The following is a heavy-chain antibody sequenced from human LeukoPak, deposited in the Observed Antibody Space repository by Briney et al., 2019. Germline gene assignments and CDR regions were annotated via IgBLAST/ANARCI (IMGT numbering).Heavy chain of an antibody. V-gene: IGHV3-15*01. D-gene: IGHD3/OR15-3a*01. Sequence: GGSLRLSCAASGFTFNNAWMTWVREAPGKGLDWVGRIRSKTDGGTADHAASVRGRFTISRDDSKNMLYLQMNSLKTEDTAVYYCSTWTDLYDYWGQGTLVTVSS. CDR3: STWTDLYDY. CDR1: GFTFNNAW. J-gene: IGHJ4*02. CDR2: IRSKTDGGTA.